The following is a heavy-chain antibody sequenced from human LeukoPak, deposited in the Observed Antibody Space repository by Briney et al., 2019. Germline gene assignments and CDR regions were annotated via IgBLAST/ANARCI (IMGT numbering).Heavy chain of an antibody. J-gene: IGHJ3*02. CDR3: ARGLSRWLQFGRAFDI. D-gene: IGHD5-24*01. V-gene: IGHV4-34*01. CDR2: INHSGIT. CDR1: GGSFSGDY. Sequence: SETLSLTCAVYGGSFSGDYWSWIRQPPGKGLEWIGEINHSGITNYNPSLKSRVTISVDTSKNQFSLKLSSVTPADTAVYYCARGLSRWLQFGRAFDIWGQGTMVTVSS.